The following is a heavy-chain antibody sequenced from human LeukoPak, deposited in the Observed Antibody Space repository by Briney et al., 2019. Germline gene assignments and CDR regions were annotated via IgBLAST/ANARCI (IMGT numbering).Heavy chain of an antibody. CDR2: IYSGGRT. CDR1: GFIVSSKY. J-gene: IGHJ3*02. Sequence: GGSLRLSCAASGFIVSSKYMSWVRQAPGMGLEWVSIIYSGGRTYYADSVRGRLTISRDNSKNTLYLQMNSLRADDTAVYYCAKSLLTTATGTGRAFDIWGQGTMVTVSS. D-gene: IGHD1-1*01. V-gene: IGHV3-53*01. CDR3: AKSLLTTATGTGRAFDI.